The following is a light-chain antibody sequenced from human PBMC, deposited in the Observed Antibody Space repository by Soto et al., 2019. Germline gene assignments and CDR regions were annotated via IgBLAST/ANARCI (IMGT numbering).Light chain of an antibody. CDR3: QHYGTSAL. Sequence: EIVLTQSPGTLSLSPGERATLSCRASQSVSDMYLAWYQQKPGQAPRLLIYASNRAPGIPDWFSGSGAGTDFTLTISRLEPEDFAVYNRQHYGTSALFGPGTKVEIK. CDR2: AS. V-gene: IGKV3-20*01. CDR1: QSVSDMY. J-gene: IGKJ3*01.